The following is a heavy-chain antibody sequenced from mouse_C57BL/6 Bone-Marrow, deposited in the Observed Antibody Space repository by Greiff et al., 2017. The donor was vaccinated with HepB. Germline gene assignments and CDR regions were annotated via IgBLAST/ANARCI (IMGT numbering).Heavy chain of an antibody. J-gene: IGHJ4*01. D-gene: IGHD2-3*01. V-gene: IGHV1-26*01. CDR2: INPNNGGT. Sequence: VQLKQSGPELVKPGASVKISCKASGYKFTDYYMNWVKQSHGKSLEWIGDINPNNGGTSYNQKFKGKATLTVDKSSSTAYMELRSLTSEDSAVYYCARYYWSDDGYPYAMDYWGQGTSVTVSS. CDR3: ARYYWSDDGYPYAMDY. CDR1: GYKFTDYY.